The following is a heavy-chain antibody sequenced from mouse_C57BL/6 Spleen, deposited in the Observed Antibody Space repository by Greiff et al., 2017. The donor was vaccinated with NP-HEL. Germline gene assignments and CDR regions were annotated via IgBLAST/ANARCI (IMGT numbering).Heavy chain of an antibody. V-gene: IGHV1-81*01. CDR2: IYPRSGNT. D-gene: IGHD2-3*01. CDR3: ARVKAIYDGHYYAMDY. J-gene: IGHJ4*01. Sequence: QVQLQQSGAELARPEASVKLSCKASGYTFTSYGISWVKQRTGQGLEWIGEIYPRSGNTYYNEKFKGKATLTADKSSSTAYMELRSLTSEDSAVYFCARVKAIYDGHYYAMDYWGQGTSVTVSS. CDR1: GYTFTSYG.